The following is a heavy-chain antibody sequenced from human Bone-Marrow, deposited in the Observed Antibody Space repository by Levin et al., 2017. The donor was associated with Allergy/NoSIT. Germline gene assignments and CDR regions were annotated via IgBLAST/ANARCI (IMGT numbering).Heavy chain of an antibody. V-gene: IGHV4-59*08. Sequence: SETLSLTCTVSGDSISSYSWSWIRQTPGKGLEWIGFIYDSGNTNYNPSLKSRVTISADMSKNQFSLKLTSVTAADTAVYYCARVGTMVRGSSPYYYYFMDVWGKGTTVTVSS. CDR3: ARVGTMVRGSSPYYYYFMDV. D-gene: IGHD3-10*01. J-gene: IGHJ6*03. CDR1: GDSISSYS. CDR2: IYDSGNT.